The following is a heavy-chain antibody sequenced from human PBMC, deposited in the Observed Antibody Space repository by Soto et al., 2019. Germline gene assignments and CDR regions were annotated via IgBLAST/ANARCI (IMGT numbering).Heavy chain of an antibody. CDR3: ARQGRDYCSTTNWFDP. Sequence: SETLSLTCTVSGGSISYYYWSWIRQTPGKGLEWIGYIYYSGSTNYNPSLKSRVTISVDTSKNQFSLKLSSVTAADTAVYYCARQGRDYCSTTNWFDPWGQGTLVTVSS. J-gene: IGHJ5*02. D-gene: IGHD2-15*01. CDR2: IYYSGST. CDR1: GGSISYYY. V-gene: IGHV4-59*08.